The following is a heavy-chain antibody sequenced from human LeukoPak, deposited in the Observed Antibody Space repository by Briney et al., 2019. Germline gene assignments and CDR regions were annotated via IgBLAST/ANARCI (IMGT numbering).Heavy chain of an antibody. CDR2: ISTSGSYI. D-gene: IGHD3-22*01. V-gene: IGHV3-21*01. CDR3: ATTTTRYDSSGYNLFDY. CDR1: GLTFSNYN. Sequence: GGSLRLSCAASGLTFSNYNMNWVRQAPGKGLELVSSISTSGSYIYYANSMKGRFTIYRDNAKNSLYLQMNSLRVEDSAVYYCATTTTRYDSSGYNLFDYWGQGTLVTVSS. J-gene: IGHJ4*02.